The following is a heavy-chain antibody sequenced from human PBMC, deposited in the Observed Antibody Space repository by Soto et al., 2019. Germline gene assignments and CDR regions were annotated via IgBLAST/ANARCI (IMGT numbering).Heavy chain of an antibody. V-gene: IGHV4-39*01. CDR3: ARHLSLSSSPYYDFWSGLYYYYMDV. Sequence: LSLTCTVSGGSISSSSYYWGWIRQPPGKGLEWIGSIYYSGSTYYNPSLKSRVTISVDTSKNQFSLKLSSVTAADTAVYYCARHLSLSSSPYYDFWSGLYYYYMDVWGKGTTVTVSS. D-gene: IGHD3-3*01. CDR1: GGSISSSSYY. J-gene: IGHJ6*03. CDR2: IYYSGST.